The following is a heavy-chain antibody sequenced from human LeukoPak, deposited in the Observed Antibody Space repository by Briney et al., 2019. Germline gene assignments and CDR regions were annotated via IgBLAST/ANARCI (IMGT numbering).Heavy chain of an antibody. CDR3: VRSGYCNSTKCYNWFDP. J-gene: IGHJ5*02. Sequence: GGSLRLSCAASGFTFSTYWMHWVRQAPGKGLVWVSRINGAMNTTNYADSVKGRFTISRDNAKNRLYLQMNSLRAEDTAVYYCVRSGYCNSTKCYNWFDPWGQGTLVTVSP. D-gene: IGHD2-2*02. CDR1: GFTFSTYW. CDR2: INGAMNTT. V-gene: IGHV3-74*01.